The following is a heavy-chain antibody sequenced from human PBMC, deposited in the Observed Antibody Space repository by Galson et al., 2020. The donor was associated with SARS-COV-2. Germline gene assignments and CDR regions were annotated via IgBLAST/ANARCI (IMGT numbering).Heavy chain of an antibody. CDR1: GGSFIGYY. CDR2: ITHMGTS. J-gene: IGHJ6*02. CDR3: ARGPRDTAALFSAKHGMDV. D-gene: IGHD2-2*01. Sequence: SETLSLTRAVYGGSFIGYYWSWIRQSPGKGLEWIGDITHMGTSDYNPSLKSRVSISLDTSKNQFSLRLISVTAADTAVYYCARGPRDTAALFSAKHGMDVWGQGTTVTVSS. V-gene: IGHV4-34*01.